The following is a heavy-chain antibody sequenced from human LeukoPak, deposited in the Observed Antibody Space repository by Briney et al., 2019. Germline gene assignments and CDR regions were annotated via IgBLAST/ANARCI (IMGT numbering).Heavy chain of an antibody. Sequence: PGGSLRLSCAASGFPFGDVYMSCIRQAPGKGLEWVSYISGTSTYRNYADSVRGRFTISRDNAKNSVYLQMNSLRAEDTAVYYCARGYEGVGFYWGQGTLVTVSS. CDR3: ARGYEGVGFY. V-gene: IGHV3-11*05. CDR2: ISGTSTYR. J-gene: IGHJ4*02. CDR1: GFPFGDVY. D-gene: IGHD1-26*01.